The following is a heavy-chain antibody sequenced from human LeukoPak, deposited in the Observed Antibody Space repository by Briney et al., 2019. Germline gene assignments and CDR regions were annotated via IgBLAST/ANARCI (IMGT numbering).Heavy chain of an antibody. D-gene: IGHD4-23*01. CDR1: GYTFTSYG. Sequence: ASVKVSCTASGYTFTSYGISWVRQAPGQGLEWMGWISAYNGNTNYAQKLQGGVTMTTDTSTSTAYMELRSLRSDDTAVYYCARVNSHRNYGGNSGGFIDYMDVWGKGTTVTVSS. J-gene: IGHJ6*03. V-gene: IGHV1-18*01. CDR2: ISAYNGNT. CDR3: ARVNSHRNYGGNSGGFIDYMDV.